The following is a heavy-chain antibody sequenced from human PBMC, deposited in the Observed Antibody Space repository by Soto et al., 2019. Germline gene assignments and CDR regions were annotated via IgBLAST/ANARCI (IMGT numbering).Heavy chain of an antibody. CDR1: GGSISSPSYY. J-gene: IGHJ4*02. D-gene: IGHD1-1*01. V-gene: IGHV4-39*01. CDR3: ARLPGITTFRRDY. Sequence: NPSETLSLTCSVSGGSISSPSYYWGWIGQPPGKGLEWIGSIYYSGNTYYNPSLKSRVTIFVDTSRSQFSLKGNSVTAADTDVYFRARLPGITTFRRDYWGQGTLVTVSS. CDR2: IYYSGNT.